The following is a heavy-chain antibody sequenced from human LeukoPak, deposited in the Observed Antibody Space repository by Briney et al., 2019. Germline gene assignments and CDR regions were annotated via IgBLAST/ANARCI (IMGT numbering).Heavy chain of an antibody. V-gene: IGHV4-59*01. Sequence: SATLSLTCTVAGGSISGFYWGWIRQAPGKGLEWIGFIYYSGSANYNPSLKSRVTMSVDTSKNQVSLKLSSVTAADTAFYYCARDRDSSGWFDYWGQGTLVTVSS. D-gene: IGHD6-19*01. CDR3: ARDRDSSGWFDY. CDR1: GGSISGFY. J-gene: IGHJ4*02. CDR2: IYYSGSA.